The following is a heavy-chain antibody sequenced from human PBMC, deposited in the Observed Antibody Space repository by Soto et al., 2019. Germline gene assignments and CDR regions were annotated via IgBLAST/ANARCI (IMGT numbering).Heavy chain of an antibody. V-gene: IGHV3-7*03. J-gene: IGHJ6*02. CDR1: GFTFGNYW. D-gene: IGHD2-2*01. CDR3: ARDCSSTSCKGQYGLDG. CDR2: INQDGSEK. Sequence: EVQLVESGGGLVQPGGSLRLSCAASGFTFGNYWMTWVRQAPGKGLEWVANINQDGSEKDYVDSVKGRFTISRDNTKNSLYLQMNSLRAEDTAVYYCARDCSSTSCKGQYGLDGWGQGTTVTVS.